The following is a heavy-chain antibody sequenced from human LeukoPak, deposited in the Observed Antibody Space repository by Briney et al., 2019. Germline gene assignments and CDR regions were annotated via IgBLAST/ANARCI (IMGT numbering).Heavy chain of an antibody. CDR3: VRDRYSSGWYGMDV. CDR2: INSDGSST. V-gene: IGHV3-74*01. J-gene: IGHJ6*02. CDR1: GFTFSNYW. D-gene: IGHD6-19*01. Sequence: GGSLRLSCAASGFTFSNYWMHWVRQAPGKGLVWGPRINSDGSSTNYADSVKGRFTISRDNSKNTLYLQMSSLRAEDTAVYYCVRDRYSSGWYGMDVWGQGTTVTVSS.